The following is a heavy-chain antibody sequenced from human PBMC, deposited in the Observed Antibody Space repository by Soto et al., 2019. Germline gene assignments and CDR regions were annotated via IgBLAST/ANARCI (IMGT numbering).Heavy chain of an antibody. J-gene: IGHJ4*02. Sequence: EVQLLESGGGLVQPGGSLRLSCAASGFTFSSYAMSWVRQAPGKGLEWVSAIIGSGGSTYYADSVKGRFTISRDNSKNTLYLQMNSLRAEDTAVYYCAKDPEIVVVPAGVHYWGQGTLVTVSS. CDR1: GFTFSSYA. CDR3: AKDPEIVVVPAGVHY. D-gene: IGHD2-2*01. CDR2: IIGSGGST. V-gene: IGHV3-23*01.